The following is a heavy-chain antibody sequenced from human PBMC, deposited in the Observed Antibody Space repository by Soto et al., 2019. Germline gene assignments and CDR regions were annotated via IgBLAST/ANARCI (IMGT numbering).Heavy chain of an antibody. CDR3: ARQAARNYIDS. J-gene: IGHJ4*02. Sequence: GSLRLTCAASGFTFTDYSRSWIRQAPGKGLEWLAFIDSRGRTLSYADSVKGRFTISRDNAKNSLYLQMHSLRADDTAVYYCARQAARNYIDSWGQGDVVTVSS. V-gene: IGHV3-11*01. CDR1: GFTFTDYS. D-gene: IGHD6-6*01. CDR2: IDSRGRTL.